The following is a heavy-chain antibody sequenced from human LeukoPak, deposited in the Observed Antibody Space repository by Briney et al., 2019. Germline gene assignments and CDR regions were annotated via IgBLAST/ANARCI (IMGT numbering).Heavy chain of an antibody. CDR1: GGSISSGGYY. J-gene: IGHJ5*02. CDR2: IYYSGST. V-gene: IGHV4-31*03. Sequence: SETLSLTCTFSGGSISSGGYYWSWIRQHPGKGLEWIGYIYYSGSTYYNPSLKSRVTISVDTSKNQFSLKLSSVTAADTAVYYCARSSPPDSSGYYLAYNWFDPWGQGTLVTVSS. CDR3: ARSSPPDSSGYYLAYNWFDP. D-gene: IGHD3-22*01.